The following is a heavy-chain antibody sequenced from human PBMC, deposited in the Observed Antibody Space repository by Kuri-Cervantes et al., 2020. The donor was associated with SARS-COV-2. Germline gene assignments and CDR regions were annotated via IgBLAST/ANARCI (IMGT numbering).Heavy chain of an antibody. CDR2: VYHSGET. Sequence: SETLSLTCTVSGGSISSGGYYWGWIRQPPGKGLEWIGSVYHSGETYYNPSLNRRVSISIDASKNQFSLKLTSVTAADTAVYYCARDLQKWEQPEYWGQGALVTVSS. D-gene: IGHD1-26*01. V-gene: IGHV4-39*07. CDR3: ARDLQKWEQPEY. CDR1: GGSISSGGYY. J-gene: IGHJ4*02.